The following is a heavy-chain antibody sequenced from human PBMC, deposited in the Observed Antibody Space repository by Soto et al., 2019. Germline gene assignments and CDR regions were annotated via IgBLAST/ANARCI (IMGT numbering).Heavy chain of an antibody. J-gene: IGHJ6*02. CDR2: IIPIFGTA. D-gene: IGHD6-6*01. V-gene: IGHV1-69*13. Sequence: ASVKVSCKASGGTFSSYAISWVRQAPGQGLEWMGGIIPIFGTANYAQKFQGRVTITADESTSTAYMELSSLRSEDTAVYYCASPFPGSIAARRVNYYYGMDVWGQGTTVTVSS. CDR3: ASPFPGSIAARRVNYYYGMDV. CDR1: GGTFSSYA.